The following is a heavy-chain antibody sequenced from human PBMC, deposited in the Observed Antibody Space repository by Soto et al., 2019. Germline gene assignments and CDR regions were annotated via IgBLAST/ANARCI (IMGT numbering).Heavy chain of an antibody. D-gene: IGHD3-22*01. CDR3: AGDRSSGYYYQFDY. Sequence: SVKVSCKASGGTFSSYAISWVRQAPGQGLEWMGGVIPIFGTANYAQKFQGRVTITADKSTSTAYMELSSLRSEDTAVYYCAGDRSSGYYYQFDYWGQGTLVTVSS. CDR2: VIPIFGTA. J-gene: IGHJ4*02. V-gene: IGHV1-69*06. CDR1: GGTFSSYA.